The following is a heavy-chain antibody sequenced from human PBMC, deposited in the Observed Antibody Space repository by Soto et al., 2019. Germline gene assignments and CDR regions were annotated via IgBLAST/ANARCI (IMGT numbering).Heavy chain of an antibody. D-gene: IGHD3-16*01. CDR1: GFPFSSYA. CDR3: AKGGYYSLFDI. J-gene: IGHJ3*02. Sequence: PGGSLRLSCVASGFPFSSYAMSWVRQTPGKGLEWVSGISGSGGRTYYADSVKGRFTISRDNSNNTLSLRMRILRVEDTAVYFCAKGGYYSLFDIWGQGTMVTVSS. V-gene: IGHV3-23*01. CDR2: ISGSGGRT.